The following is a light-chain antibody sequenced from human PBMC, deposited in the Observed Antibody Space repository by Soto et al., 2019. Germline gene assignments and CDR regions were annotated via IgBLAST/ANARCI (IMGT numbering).Light chain of an antibody. CDR3: QQSYSALVT. CDR2: AAS. Sequence: DIQMTQSPSSLSASVGDRVSIACRASQTISNYLNWYQKKPGKAPKLLIHAASSLQSGVPSRFSGSGSGTGFTLTISSLQPEDFATYYCQQSYSALVTFGGGTKVDIK. J-gene: IGKJ4*01. CDR1: QTISNY. V-gene: IGKV1-39*01.